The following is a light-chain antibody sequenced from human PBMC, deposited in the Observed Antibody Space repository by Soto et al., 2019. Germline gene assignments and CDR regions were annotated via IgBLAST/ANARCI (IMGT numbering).Light chain of an antibody. CDR3: QQTYSTLNS. V-gene: IGKV1-39*01. CDR2: NAS. J-gene: IGKJ2*03. Sequence: DIQVTQSPSSLSASVGDRVTITCRASQSIRPYLNWYQQRPGKPPKLLIHNASTLQTGVPSRFSGSGSGTDFTLTISSLQPEDFATYYCQQTYSTLNSFGQGTKLEIK. CDR1: QSIRPY.